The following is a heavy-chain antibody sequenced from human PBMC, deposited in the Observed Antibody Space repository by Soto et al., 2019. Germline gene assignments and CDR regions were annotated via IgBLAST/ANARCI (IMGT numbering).Heavy chain of an antibody. D-gene: IGHD3-16*02. J-gene: IGHJ6*01. CDR3: ERGEVNRIEFMDV. CDR2: INPRNGDK. CDR1: GYPFVDHY. Sequence: ASVKVSCKTSGYPFVDHYLYWVRQAPGQGLEWMGWINPRNGDKKYAQKFQGRVTMIRDTIITTTYMDLSALTSDVTAVYYCERGEVNRIEFMDV. V-gene: IGHV1-2*02.